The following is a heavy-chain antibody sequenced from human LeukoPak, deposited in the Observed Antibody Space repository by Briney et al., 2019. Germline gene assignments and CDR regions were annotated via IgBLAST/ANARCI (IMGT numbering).Heavy chain of an antibody. CDR2: ISTTGGSS. CDR1: GFTFSRHA. Sequence: QPGGSLRLSCAASGFTFSRHAMSWVRQAPGKGLEWVSIISTTGGSSYYADSVKGRFTISRDNSRNTLYLQMNSLRAEDTAVYYCAKSLLRWSYYFDYWGQGTLVTVSS. D-gene: IGHD2-15*01. J-gene: IGHJ4*02. V-gene: IGHV3-23*01. CDR3: AKSLLRWSYYFDY.